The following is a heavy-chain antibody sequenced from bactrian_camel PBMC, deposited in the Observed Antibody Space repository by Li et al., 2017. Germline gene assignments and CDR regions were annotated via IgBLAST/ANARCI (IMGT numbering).Heavy chain of an antibody. V-gene: IGHV3S53*01. Sequence: HVQLVESGGGSVQVGGSLRLSCAYSGYTSFIDCMGWFRQTPGKGPEGVAAIDSDGASSYLDSMKGRFIISRDSGKNSVYLQMDGLKLEDTAMYYCAADFGPYCSGPYLARRANFEGQGTQVTVS. CDR2: IDSDGAS. J-gene: IGHJ4*01. D-gene: IGHD2*01. CDR1: GYTSFIDC.